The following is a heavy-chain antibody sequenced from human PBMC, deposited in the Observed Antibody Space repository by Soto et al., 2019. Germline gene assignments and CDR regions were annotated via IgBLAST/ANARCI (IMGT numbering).Heavy chain of an antibody. D-gene: IGHD3-16*01. CDR2: LNQDGSEI. CDR3: ASWVYPRNY. Sequence: EVQLVESGGGLVQPGGSLRLSCVTSGFTFSAPWMNWVRQAPGKGLEWVANLNQDGSEIKYVDSVKGRFTISRDNARNSVYLQINSLRTEDTAVYYCASWVYPRNYWGQGTLVTVSS. V-gene: IGHV3-7*01. J-gene: IGHJ4*02. CDR1: GFTFSAPW.